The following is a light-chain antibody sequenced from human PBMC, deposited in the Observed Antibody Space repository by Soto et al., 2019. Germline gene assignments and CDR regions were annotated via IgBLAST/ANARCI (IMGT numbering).Light chain of an antibody. Sequence: SLSPGVSNTNSCRAIQIVSSSYLAWYQQKPGQAPRLLIYDASNRATGIPARFSGSGSGTDFTLTISSLEPEDFAVYYCQQRSNWPPITFGQATRLEI. V-gene: IGKV3D-20*02. CDR1: QIVSSSY. CDR2: DAS. J-gene: IGKJ5*01. CDR3: QQRSNWPPIT.